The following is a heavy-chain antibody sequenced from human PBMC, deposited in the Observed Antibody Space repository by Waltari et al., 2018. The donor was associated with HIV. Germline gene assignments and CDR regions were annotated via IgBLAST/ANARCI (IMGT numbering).Heavy chain of an antibody. CDR1: GGSITSGRYH. CDR3: ARGLDILTGYYHWFSDL. V-gene: IGHV4-61*02. CDR2: IYISGSA. J-gene: IGHJ2*01. D-gene: IGHD3-9*01. Sequence: QVQLQESGPGLVKPSQTLSLPCTVSGGSITSGRYHWIGIRQPAGKGLEWIGRIYISGSANYNPSLRSRVTMSLDTSKNQFSLKLTSVTAADTAVYYCARGLDILTGYYHWFSDLWGRGTLVTVSS.